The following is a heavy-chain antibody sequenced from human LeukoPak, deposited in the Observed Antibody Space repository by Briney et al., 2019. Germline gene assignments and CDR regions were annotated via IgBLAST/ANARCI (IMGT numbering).Heavy chain of an antibody. V-gene: IGHV5-51*01. Sequence: GESLKISFQGSGYSFTSYWIAWVRQMPGKGLEWMGIIHPGDSDTRYSPSFQGQVTISADKSISTAYLQWRSLKASDTAMYYCARMVRGIDNWFDPWGQGTLVTVSS. CDR3: ARMVRGIDNWFDP. CDR1: GYSFTSYW. D-gene: IGHD3-10*01. CDR2: IHPGDSDT. J-gene: IGHJ5*02.